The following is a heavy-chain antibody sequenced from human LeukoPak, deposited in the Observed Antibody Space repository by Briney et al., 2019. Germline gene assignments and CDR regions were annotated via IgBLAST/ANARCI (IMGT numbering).Heavy chain of an antibody. CDR2: ISYDGSNK. CDR3: AKLMGDFDY. D-gene: IGHD3-16*01. J-gene: IGHJ4*02. CDR1: GFTFSSYG. V-gene: IGHV3-30*18. Sequence: GGSLRLSCAASGFTFSSYGMHWVRQAPGKGLEWVAVISYDGSNKYYADSVKGRFTISRDNSKNTLYLQLNSLRAEDTAVYYCAKLMGDFDYWGQGTLVTVSS.